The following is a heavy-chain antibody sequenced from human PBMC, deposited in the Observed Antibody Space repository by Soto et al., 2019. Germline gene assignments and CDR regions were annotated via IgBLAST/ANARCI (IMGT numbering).Heavy chain of an antibody. CDR2: IYYNGST. CDR1: GGSISSYY. V-gene: IGHV4-59*01. CDR3: ARDLGDNVLTAYLDY. D-gene: IGHD3-9*01. J-gene: IGHJ4*02. Sequence: SETLSLTCTVSGGSISSYYWSWIRQPPGKGLEWIGSIYYNGSTNYNPSLTSRVTILVDTSKNQFSLNLSSVTAADTAVYYCARDLGDNVLTAYLDYWGQGTLVTVSS.